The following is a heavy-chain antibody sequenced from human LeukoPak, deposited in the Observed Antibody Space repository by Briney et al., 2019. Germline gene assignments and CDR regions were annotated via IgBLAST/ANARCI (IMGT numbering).Heavy chain of an antibody. V-gene: IGHV3-21*01. Sequence: GGSLRLFCAASGFTFSSYSMNWVRQAPGKGLEWVSSISSSSSYIYYADSVKGRFTISRDNAKNSLYLQMNSLRAEDTAVYYCARVDILTGLYYFDYWGQGTLVTVSS. CDR3: ARVDILTGLYYFDY. CDR2: ISSSSSYI. D-gene: IGHD3-9*01. CDR1: GFTFSSYS. J-gene: IGHJ4*02.